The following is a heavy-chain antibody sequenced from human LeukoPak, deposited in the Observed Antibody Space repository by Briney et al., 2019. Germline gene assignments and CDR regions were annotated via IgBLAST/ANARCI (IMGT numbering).Heavy chain of an antibody. Sequence: GGSLRLSCAASGLTFSSYWMGWVRQAPGKRLEWVANMNIDGSEKYYADSAKGRFTISRDNARNSVYLQMNSLRVEDTAVYYCARDPVEWELLLDYWGQGTLVTVSS. J-gene: IGHJ4*02. CDR1: GLTFSSYW. CDR2: MNIDGSEK. CDR3: ARDPVEWELLLDY. D-gene: IGHD1-26*01. V-gene: IGHV3-7*01.